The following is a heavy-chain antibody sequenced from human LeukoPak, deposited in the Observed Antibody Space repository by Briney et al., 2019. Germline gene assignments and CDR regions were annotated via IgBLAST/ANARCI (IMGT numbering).Heavy chain of an antibody. Sequence: SETLSLTCTVSGGSISSGDYYWSWIRRPPGKGLEWIGYIYYSGSTYYNPSLKSRVTISVDTSKNQFSLKLSSVTAADTAVYYCAVVPAANDAFDIWGQGTMVTVSS. V-gene: IGHV4-30-4*01. CDR3: AVVPAANDAFDI. D-gene: IGHD2-2*01. CDR2: IYYSGST. J-gene: IGHJ3*02. CDR1: GGSISSGDYY.